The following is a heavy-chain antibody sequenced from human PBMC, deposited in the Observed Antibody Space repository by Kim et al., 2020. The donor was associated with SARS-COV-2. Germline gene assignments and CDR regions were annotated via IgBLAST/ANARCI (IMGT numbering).Heavy chain of an antibody. CDR1: GFTFSSYA. D-gene: IGHD3-3*01. CDR2: ISGSGGST. J-gene: IGHJ4*02. CDR3: AKCRTPHDFWSGYYTTNDY. Sequence: GGSLRLSCAASGFTFSSYAMSWVRQAPGKGLEWVSAISGSGGSTYYADSVKGRFTISRDNSKNTLYLQMNSLRAEDTAVYYCAKCRTPHDFWSGYYTTNDYWGQGTLVTVSS. V-gene: IGHV3-23*01.